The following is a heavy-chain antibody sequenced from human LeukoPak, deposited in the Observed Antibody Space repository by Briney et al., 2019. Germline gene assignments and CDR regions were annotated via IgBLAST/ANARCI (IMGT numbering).Heavy chain of an antibody. Sequence: SETLSLTCTVSGGSISSISYYWGWIRQPPGKGLEWIGYIDHTGTTNYNPSLNSRVTISRDTSKDHFSLQLSSVTAADTAVYFCARGRVSSSTWHSTYYYYFYMDVWGKGTTVTVSS. D-gene: IGHD4-11*01. CDR1: GGSISSISYY. CDR2: IDHTGTT. V-gene: IGHV4-61*03. CDR3: ARGRVSSSTWHSTYYYYFYMDV. J-gene: IGHJ6*03.